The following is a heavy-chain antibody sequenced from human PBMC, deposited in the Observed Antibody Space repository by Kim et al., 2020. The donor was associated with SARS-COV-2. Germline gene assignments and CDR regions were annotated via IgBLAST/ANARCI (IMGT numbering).Heavy chain of an antibody. CDR3: ARGRCTNGVCYTRLGAFDI. CDR1: GGTFSSYA. D-gene: IGHD2-8*01. CDR2: IIPIFGTA. V-gene: IGHV1-69*13. J-gene: IGHJ3*02. Sequence: SVKVSCKASGGTFSSYAISWVRQAPGQGLEWMGGIIPIFGTANYAQKFQGRVTITADESTSTAYMELSSLRSEDTAVYYCARGRCTNGVCYTRLGAFDIWGQGTMVTVSS.